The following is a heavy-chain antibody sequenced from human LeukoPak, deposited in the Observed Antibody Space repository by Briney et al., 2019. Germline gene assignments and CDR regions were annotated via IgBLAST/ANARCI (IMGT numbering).Heavy chain of an antibody. V-gene: IGHV3-9*01. Sequence: GGSLRLSCAASGFTFDDYAMHWVRQAPGKGLEWVSGISWNSRSIGYADSVKGRFTISRDNAKNSLYLQMNSLRPEDTALCYCAKDISPGVTKGMDVWGQGTTVTVSS. CDR3: AKDISPGVTKGMDV. J-gene: IGHJ6*02. CDR2: ISWNSRSI. D-gene: IGHD5-18*01. CDR1: GFTFDDYA.